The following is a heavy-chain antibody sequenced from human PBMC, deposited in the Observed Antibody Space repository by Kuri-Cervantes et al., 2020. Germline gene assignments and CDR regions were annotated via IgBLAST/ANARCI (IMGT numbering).Heavy chain of an antibody. CDR2: IKQDGSEK. Sequence: GESLKISCAASGFTFSSYWMSWVRQAPGKGLEWVANIKQDGSEKYYVDSVKGRFTMSRDNAKNSLYLQMNSLRAEDTAVYYCARESTSGWYPWGQGTLVTVSS. V-gene: IGHV3-7*01. J-gene: IGHJ5*02. CDR3: ARESTSGWYP. D-gene: IGHD6-19*01. CDR1: GFTFSSYW.